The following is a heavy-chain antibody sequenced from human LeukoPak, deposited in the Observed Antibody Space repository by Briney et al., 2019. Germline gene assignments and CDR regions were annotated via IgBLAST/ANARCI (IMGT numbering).Heavy chain of an antibody. Sequence: ASVKVSCKASGYTVTSYGISWVRQAPGQGLEWMGWISAYNGNTNYAQKLQGRVTMTTDTSTSTAYMELRSLRSDDTAVYYCARDTPNYYDSSGYPDWGQGTLVTVSS. V-gene: IGHV1-18*01. CDR2: ISAYNGNT. CDR1: GYTVTSYG. D-gene: IGHD3-22*01. CDR3: ARDTPNYYDSSGYPD. J-gene: IGHJ4*02.